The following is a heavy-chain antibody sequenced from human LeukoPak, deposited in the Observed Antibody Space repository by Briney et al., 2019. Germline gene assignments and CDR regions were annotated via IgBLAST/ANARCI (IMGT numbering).Heavy chain of an antibody. J-gene: IGHJ4*02. CDR1: GFNLTNYA. CDR2: ISYSGHNK. V-gene: IGHV3-30*04. CDR3: ARLERGSLGYCSGGSCYAFDY. Sequence: GGSLRLSCAAAGFNLTNYAMHWVRQAPGKGLEGVTVISYSGHNKYYADSVKGRFTFSRDNAKNSLYLQMNSLRAEVTAVYYCARLERGSLGYCSGGSCYAFDYWGQGTLVTVSS. D-gene: IGHD2-15*01.